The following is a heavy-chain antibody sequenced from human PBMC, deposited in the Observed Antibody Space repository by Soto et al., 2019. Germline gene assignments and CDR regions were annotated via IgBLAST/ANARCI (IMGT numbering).Heavy chain of an antibody. CDR3: AKSRSRPYDSSGYYYANDY. J-gene: IGHJ4*02. Sequence: GGSLRLSCAASGFTFSSYGMHWVRQAPGKGLEWVAVISYDGSNKYYADSVKGRFTISRDNSKNTLYLQMNSLRAEDTAVYYCAKSRSRPYDSSGYYYANDYWGQGTLVTVSS. CDR2: ISYDGSNK. CDR1: GFTFSSYG. D-gene: IGHD3-22*01. V-gene: IGHV3-30*18.